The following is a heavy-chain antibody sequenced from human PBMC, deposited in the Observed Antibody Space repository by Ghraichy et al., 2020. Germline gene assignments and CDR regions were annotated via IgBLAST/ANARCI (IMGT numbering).Heavy chain of an antibody. CDR1: GGSFSGYY. J-gene: IGHJ6*02. D-gene: IGHD2-15*01. V-gene: IGHV4-34*01. CDR2: INHSGST. Sequence: ESLNISCAVYGGSFSGYYWSWIRQPPGKGLEWIGEINHSGSTNYNPSLKSRVTISVDTSKNQFSLKLSSVTAADTAVYYCARGRYCSGGSCSYYYYYYGMDVWGQGTTVTVSS. CDR3: ARGRYCSGGSCSYYYYYYGMDV.